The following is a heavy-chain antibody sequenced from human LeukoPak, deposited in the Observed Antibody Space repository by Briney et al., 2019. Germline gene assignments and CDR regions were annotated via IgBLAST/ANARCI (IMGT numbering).Heavy chain of an antibody. V-gene: IGHV4-34*01. CDR1: GGSFSGYY. Sequence: SETLSLTCAVYGGSFSGYYWSWIRQPPGKGLEWIGEINHSGSTNYNPSLKSRVTISVDTSKNQFSLKLSSVTAADTAVYYCARGFFGPNPGYWGQGTLVTVSS. CDR2: INHSGST. CDR3: ARGFFGPNPGY. J-gene: IGHJ4*02. D-gene: IGHD3-10*01.